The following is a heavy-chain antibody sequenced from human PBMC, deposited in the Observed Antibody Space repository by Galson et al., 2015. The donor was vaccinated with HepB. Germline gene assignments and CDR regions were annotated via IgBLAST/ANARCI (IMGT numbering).Heavy chain of an antibody. D-gene: IGHD6-13*01. Sequence: SVKVSCKASGYNFIDYYIHWVRQAPGQGLEWMGRINPNSGGTKYAQKFEGRVTMTRDTSISTVYMELSRLKSDDTAVYYCARDGVGIAARGDYYYYGMDVWGQGNAVTVSS. CDR1: GYNFIDYY. V-gene: IGHV1-2*06. J-gene: IGHJ6*02. CDR2: INPNSGGT. CDR3: ARDGVGIAARGDYYYYGMDV.